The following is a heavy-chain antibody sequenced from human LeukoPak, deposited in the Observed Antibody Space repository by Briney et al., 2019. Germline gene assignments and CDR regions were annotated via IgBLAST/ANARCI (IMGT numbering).Heavy chain of an antibody. Sequence: KSSETLSLTCTVSGGSISSYYWSWIRQPAGKGLEWIGRIYTSGSTNYNPSLKSRVTMSVDTSKNQFSLKLSSVTAADTAVYYCARDPYSSGYWPPSYYMDVWGKGTTVTVSS. CDR1: GGSISSYY. V-gene: IGHV4-4*07. D-gene: IGHD3-22*01. J-gene: IGHJ6*03. CDR3: ARDPYSSGYWPPSYYMDV. CDR2: IYTSGST.